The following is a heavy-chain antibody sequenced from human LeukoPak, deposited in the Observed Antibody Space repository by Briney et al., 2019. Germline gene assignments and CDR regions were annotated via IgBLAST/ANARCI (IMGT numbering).Heavy chain of an antibody. CDR3: ARAPRGDRRFDP. Sequence: SETLSLTCTVSGGSISSGGYYWSWIRQHPGKGLEWIGYIYYSGSTYYNPSLKSRVTISVDTSKNQFSLKLSSVTAADTAMYYCARAPRGDRRFDPWGQGTLVTVSS. CDR1: GGSISSGGYY. V-gene: IGHV4-31*03. CDR2: IYYSGST. J-gene: IGHJ5*02. D-gene: IGHD3-16*01.